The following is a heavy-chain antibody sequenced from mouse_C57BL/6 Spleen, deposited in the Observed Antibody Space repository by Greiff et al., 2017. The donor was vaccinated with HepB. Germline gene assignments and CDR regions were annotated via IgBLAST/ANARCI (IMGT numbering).Heavy chain of an antibody. CDR2: IYPGDGDT. V-gene: IGHV1-80*01. CDR3: ARGGTAQAPDHY. Sequence: QVQLKESGAELVKPGASVKISCKASGYAFSSYWMNWVKQRPGKGLEWIGQIYPGDGDTNYNGKFKGKATLTADKSSSTAYMQLSSLTSEDSAVYFCARGGTAQAPDHYWGQGTSVTVSS. CDR1: GYAFSSYW. D-gene: IGHD3-2*02. J-gene: IGHJ4*01.